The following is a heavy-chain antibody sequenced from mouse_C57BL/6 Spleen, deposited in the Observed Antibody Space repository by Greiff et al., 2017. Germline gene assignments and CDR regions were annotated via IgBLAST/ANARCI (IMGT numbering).Heavy chain of an antibody. V-gene: IGHV1-59*01. CDR1: GYTFTSYW. CDR2: IDPSDSYT. CDR3: ARRLPRAMDY. Sequence: QVHVKQPGAELVRPGTSVKLSCKASGYTFTSYWMHWVKQRPGQGLEWIGVIDPSDSYTNYNQKFKGKATLTVDTSSSTAYMQLSSLTSEDSAVYYCARRLPRAMDYWGQGTSVTVSS. J-gene: IGHJ4*01. D-gene: IGHD2-2*01.